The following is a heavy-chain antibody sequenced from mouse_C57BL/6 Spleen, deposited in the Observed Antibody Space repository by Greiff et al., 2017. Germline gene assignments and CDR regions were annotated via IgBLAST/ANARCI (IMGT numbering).Heavy chain of an antibody. CDR3: ARGLPYYYGSRGYYAMDY. V-gene: IGHV1-52*01. CDR1: GYTFTSYW. D-gene: IGHD1-1*01. J-gene: IGHJ4*01. Sequence: QVQLQQPGAELVRPGSSVKLSCKASGYTFTSYWMHWVKQRPIQGLEWIGNIDPSDSETHYNQKFKDKATLTVDKSSSTAYMQLSSLTSEDSAVYYCARGLPYYYGSRGYYAMDYWGQGTSVTVSS. CDR2: IDPSDSET.